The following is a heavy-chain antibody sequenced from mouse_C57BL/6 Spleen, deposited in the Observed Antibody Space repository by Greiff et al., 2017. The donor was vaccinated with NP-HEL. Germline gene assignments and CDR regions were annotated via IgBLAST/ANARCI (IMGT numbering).Heavy chain of an antibody. J-gene: IGHJ3*01. V-gene: IGHV2-2*01. Sequence: QVQLQQSGPGLVQPSQSLSITCTVSGFSLTSYGVHWVRQSPGKGLEWLGVIWSGGSTDYNAAFISRLSISKDNSKSQVFFKMNSLQADDTAIYYCARGHDGYYVGFAYWGQGTLVTVSA. CDR1: GFSLTSYG. CDR3: ARGHDGYYVGFAY. CDR2: IWSGGST. D-gene: IGHD2-3*01.